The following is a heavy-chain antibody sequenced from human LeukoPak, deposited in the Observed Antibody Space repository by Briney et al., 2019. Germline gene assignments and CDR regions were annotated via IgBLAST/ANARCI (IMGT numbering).Heavy chain of an antibody. CDR1: GYTFTSYD. D-gene: IGHD3-10*01. V-gene: IGHV1-8*03. CDR2: MNPNSGNT. J-gene: IGHJ4*02. Sequence: GSSVKVSCKASGYTFTSYDINWVRQATGQGLEWMGWMNPNSGNTGYAQKFQGRVTITRNTSISTAYMELSSLRSEDTAVYYCASRRYGSGSYYNGYEYWGQGTLVTVSS. CDR3: ASRRYGSGSYYNGYEY.